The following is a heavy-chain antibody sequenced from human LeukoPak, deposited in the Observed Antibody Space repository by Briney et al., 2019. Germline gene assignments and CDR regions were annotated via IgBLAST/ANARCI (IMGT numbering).Heavy chain of an antibody. Sequence: PGGSLRLSCAASGFTFSSYGMHWVRQAPGKGLEWVAVIWYDGSNKYYADSVKGRFTISRDNSKNTLYLQMNSLRAEDTAVYYCARAGIYTAYYYYYMDVWGKGTTVTVSS. D-gene: IGHD5-18*01. J-gene: IGHJ6*03. CDR2: IWYDGSNK. CDR3: ARAGIYTAYYYYYMDV. V-gene: IGHV3-33*01. CDR1: GFTFSSYG.